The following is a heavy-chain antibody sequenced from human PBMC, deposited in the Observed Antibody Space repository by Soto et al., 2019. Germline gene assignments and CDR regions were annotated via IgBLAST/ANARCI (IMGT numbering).Heavy chain of an antibody. J-gene: IGHJ6*02. CDR1: GFTFSDYY. V-gene: IGHV3-11*01. Sequence: QVQLVESGGGLVKPGGSLRLSCAASGFTFSDYYMSWIRQAPGKGLEWVSYISSSGSTIYYADSWKGRFTIPRDNAKNSLYLQMNSLRAEDTAVYYCARLDGNDSDSSGYYYYYYGMDVWGQGTTVTVSS. CDR3: ARLDGNDSDSSGYYYYYYGMDV. CDR2: ISSSGSTI. D-gene: IGHD3-22*01.